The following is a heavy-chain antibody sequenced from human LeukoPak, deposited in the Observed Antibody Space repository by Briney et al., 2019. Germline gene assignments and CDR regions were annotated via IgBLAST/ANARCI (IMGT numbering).Heavy chain of an antibody. CDR3: AKEIYGDPTGGRFQH. Sequence: PGGSPRLSCAASGFTFSNYAMSWVRQAPGKGLEWVSVISGSGGSTYYADSVEGRFTVSRDNSKNTLYLQMNSLRAEDTAVFYCAKEIYGDPTGGRFQHWGQGTLVTVSS. J-gene: IGHJ1*01. CDR2: ISGSGGST. CDR1: GFTFSNYA. V-gene: IGHV3-23*01. D-gene: IGHD4-17*01.